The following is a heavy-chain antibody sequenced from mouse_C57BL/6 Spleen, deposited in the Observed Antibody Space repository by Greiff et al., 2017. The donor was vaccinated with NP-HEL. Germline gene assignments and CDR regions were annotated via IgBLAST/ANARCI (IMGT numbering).Heavy chain of an antibody. Sequence: DVMLVESGGGLVKPGGSLKLSCAASGFTFSSYAMSWVRQTPEKRLEWVATISDGGSYTYYPDNVKGRFTISRDNAKNNLYLQMSHLKSEDTAMYYCARRRYPAYFDYWGQGTTLTVSS. J-gene: IGHJ2*01. CDR2: ISDGGSYT. D-gene: IGHD1-1*01. CDR1: GFTFSSYA. V-gene: IGHV5-4*03. CDR3: ARRRYPAYFDY.